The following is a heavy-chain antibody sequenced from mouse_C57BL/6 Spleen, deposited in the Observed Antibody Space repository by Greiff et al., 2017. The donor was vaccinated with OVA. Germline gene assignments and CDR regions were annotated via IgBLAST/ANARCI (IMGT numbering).Heavy chain of an antibody. J-gene: IGHJ2*01. Sequence: VQLQQSGPVLVKPGASVKMSCKASGYTFTDYYMNWVKQSHGKSLEWIGVINPYNGGTSYNQKFKGKATLTVDKSSSTAYMELNSLTSEDSAVYYCARRGAYDYDDRGYYFDYWGQGTTLTVSS. V-gene: IGHV1-19*01. CDR1: GYTFTDYY. CDR3: ARRGAYDYDDRGYYFDY. D-gene: IGHD2-4*01. CDR2: INPYNGGT.